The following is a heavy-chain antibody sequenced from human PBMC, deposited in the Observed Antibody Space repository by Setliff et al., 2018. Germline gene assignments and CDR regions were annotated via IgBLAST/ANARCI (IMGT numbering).Heavy chain of an antibody. V-gene: IGHV3-23*01. CDR1: GFTFSGYY. CDR3: LKGGNNWNDLDY. CDR2: IGESGNNI. J-gene: IGHJ4*01. D-gene: IGHD1-20*01. Sequence: GGSLRLSCAASGFTFSGYYMQWVRQAPWKGLERVSYIGESGNNIHYADSVKGRFIMSRNISENTLYLQMNSLRAEDTAIYYCLKGGNNWNDLDYWGHGTLVT.